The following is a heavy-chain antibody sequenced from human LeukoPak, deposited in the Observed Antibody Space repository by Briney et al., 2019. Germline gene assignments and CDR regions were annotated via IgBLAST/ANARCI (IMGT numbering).Heavy chain of an antibody. J-gene: IGHJ4*02. CDR2: IYYSGST. CDR3: ARTSNSGYLISEPY. CDR1: GGSISSSSYY. D-gene: IGHD3-22*01. V-gene: IGHV4-39*01. Sequence: PSETLSLTCTVSGGSISSSSYYWGWIRQPPGKGLEWIGSIYYSGSTYYNPSLKSRVTISVDTSKNQFSLKLSSVTAADTAVYYCARTSNSGYLISEPYWGQGTLVTVSS.